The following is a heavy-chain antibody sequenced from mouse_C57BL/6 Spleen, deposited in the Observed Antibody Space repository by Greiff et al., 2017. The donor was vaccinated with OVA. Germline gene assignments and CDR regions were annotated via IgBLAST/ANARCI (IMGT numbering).Heavy chain of an antibody. V-gene: IGHV5-9*01. CDR1: GFTFSSYT. D-gene: IGHD1-1*01. Sequence: EVMLVESGGGLVKPGGSLKLSCAASGFTFSSYTMSWVRQTPEKRLEWVAIISGGGGNTYYPDSVKGRFTISRANAKNTLYLQMSRLRSEDTALYYCARGVVAHWYFDVWGTGTTVTVSS. CDR3: ARGVVAHWYFDV. J-gene: IGHJ1*03. CDR2: ISGGGGNT.